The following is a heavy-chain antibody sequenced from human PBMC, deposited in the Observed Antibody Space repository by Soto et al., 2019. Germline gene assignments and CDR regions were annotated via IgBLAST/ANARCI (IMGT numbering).Heavy chain of an antibody. Sequence: XGTLAITCTVSGGSLGSYYWSWIRQPPGKGLEWIGYVFYTGRANYNASLKSRVSISLDTSNYQFSLKLSSVTAADTAVYYCARDGDGRMTTNPYYYNGMDVWGPGTTVTVSS. CDR3: ARDGDGRMTTNPYYYNGMDV. J-gene: IGHJ6*02. CDR2: VFYTGRA. D-gene: IGHD4-4*01. CDR1: GGSLGSYY. V-gene: IGHV4-59*01.